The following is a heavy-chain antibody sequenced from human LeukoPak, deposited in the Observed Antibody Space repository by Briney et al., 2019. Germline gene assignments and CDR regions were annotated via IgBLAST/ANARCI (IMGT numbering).Heavy chain of an antibody. CDR3: IGGYDFDY. Sequence: PGGSLRLSCAASGFTFTNAWMSWVRQAPGKGLEWVSSISSSSSYIYYADSVKGRFTISRDNAKNSLYLQMNSLRAEDTAVYYCIGGYDFDYWGQGTLVTVSS. J-gene: IGHJ4*02. D-gene: IGHD1-1*01. CDR2: ISSSSSYI. CDR1: GFTFTNAW. V-gene: IGHV3-21*01.